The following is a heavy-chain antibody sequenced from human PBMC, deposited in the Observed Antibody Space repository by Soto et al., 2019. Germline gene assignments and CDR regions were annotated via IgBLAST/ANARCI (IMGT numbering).Heavy chain of an antibody. CDR2: MNPNSGNT. D-gene: IGHD2-21*01. CDR1: GYTFTEND. CDR3: VRAPLDYYSADYFDN. V-gene: IGHV1-8*01. Sequence: GASVKVSCKASGYTFTENDINWVRQATGQGREWMGWMNPNSGNTGYAQKFQGRVTMTRDNSITTAYMELSSLRSEDTAVYFCVRAPLDYYSADYFDNWGQGTLVTVSS. J-gene: IGHJ4*02.